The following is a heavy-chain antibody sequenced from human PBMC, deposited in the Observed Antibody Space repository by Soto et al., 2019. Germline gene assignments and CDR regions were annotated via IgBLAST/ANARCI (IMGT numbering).Heavy chain of an antibody. CDR1: GFTFSSYA. CDR2: ISYDGSNK. V-gene: IGHV3-30-3*01. CDR3: ARGSSSCTGFDS. Sequence: AGGSLRLSCAASGFTFSSYAMHWVRQAPGEGLEWVAVISYDGSNKYYADSVKGRFTISRDNSKNTLYLQMNSLRAEDTAVYYCARGSSSCTGFDSWGQGTLVTVPS. J-gene: IGHJ4*02. D-gene: IGHD6-13*01.